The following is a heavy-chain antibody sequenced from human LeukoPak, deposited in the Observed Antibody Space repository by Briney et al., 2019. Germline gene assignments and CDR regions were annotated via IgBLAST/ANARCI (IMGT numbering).Heavy chain of an antibody. J-gene: IGHJ4*02. Sequence: PSETLSLTCTVTGVSLSSDDYFWSWIRQHPGKGLEWIGCIHYSGSTYYNPSLNSRLAISVDMSKNQFSLKLSSVTAADTAVYYCARDTIFGVKKDFDYWGQGTLVTVSS. V-gene: IGHV4-31*03. CDR3: ARDTIFGVKKDFDY. CDR2: IHYSGST. CDR1: GVSLSSDDYF. D-gene: IGHD3-3*01.